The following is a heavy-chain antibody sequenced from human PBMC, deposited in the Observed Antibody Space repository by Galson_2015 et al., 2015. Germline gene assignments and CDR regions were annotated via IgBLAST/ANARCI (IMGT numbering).Heavy chain of an antibody. Sequence: SLRLSCAASGFTFSSYAMSWVRQAPGKGLEWVSAISGSGGSTYYADSVKGRFTISRDNSKYTLYVQMNSLGAEDTAIYYCAKGERAYCGGECYWDYWGQGTLVTVSS. CDR1: GFTFSSYA. V-gene: IGHV3-23*01. CDR3: AKGERAYCGGECYWDY. J-gene: IGHJ4*02. CDR2: ISGSGGST. D-gene: IGHD2-21*01.